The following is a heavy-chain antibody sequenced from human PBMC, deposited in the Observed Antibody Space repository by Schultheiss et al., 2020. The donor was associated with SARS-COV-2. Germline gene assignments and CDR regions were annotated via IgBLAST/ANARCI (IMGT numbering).Heavy chain of an antibody. CDR2: ISSSSSTI. D-gene: IGHD3-3*01. V-gene: IGHV3-48*01. Sequence: AGSLRLSCAASGFTFSSYSMNWVRQAPGKGLEWVSYISSSSSTIYYADSVKGRFTISRDNAKNSLYLQMNSLRAEDTAVYYCARDQRYDFWSGYGMDVWGQGTTVTVSS. CDR1: GFTFSSYS. J-gene: IGHJ6*02. CDR3: ARDQRYDFWSGYGMDV.